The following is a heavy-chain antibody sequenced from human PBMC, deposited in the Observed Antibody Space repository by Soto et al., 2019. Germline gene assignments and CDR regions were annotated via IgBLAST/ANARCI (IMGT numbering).Heavy chain of an antibody. CDR3: ARRGIGTTGTDYYYYMDV. Sequence: PGEALKISCKGSGYSFTSYWIASVRQMPEKGLEWMGIIYPGDSDTRYSPSFQGQVTISADKSISTAYLQWSSLKASDTAMYYCARRGIGTTGTDYYYYMDVWGKGTTVTVS. CDR2: IYPGDSDT. CDR1: GYSFTSYW. D-gene: IGHD1-1*01. J-gene: IGHJ6*03. V-gene: IGHV5-51*01.